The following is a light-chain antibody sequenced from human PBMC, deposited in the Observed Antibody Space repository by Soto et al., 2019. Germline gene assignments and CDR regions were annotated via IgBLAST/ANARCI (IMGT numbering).Light chain of an antibody. J-gene: IGKJ2*01. CDR1: QSVSSCY. V-gene: IGKV3-20*01. Sequence: EIVLTQSPGTLSLSPGERATLSCRASQSVSSCYEAWYQQKPDQAPRLPIYGASSRATGIPDRFSGSGSGADFTLTISSLETEDFAVYYCQQYGSSSYTCGQGTELEI. CDR2: GAS. CDR3: QQYGSSSYT.